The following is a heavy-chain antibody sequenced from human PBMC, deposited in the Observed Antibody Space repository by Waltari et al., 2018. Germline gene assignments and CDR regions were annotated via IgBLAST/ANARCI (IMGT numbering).Heavy chain of an antibody. CDR3: AKGRPNWFDP. CDR2: IYSGGSST. V-gene: IGHV3-23*03. Sequence: EVQLLESGGGLVQPGGSLRLSCAASGFTFSSYAMSWVRQAPGKGLEWVSVIYSGGSSTYYADSVKGRFTISRDNSKNTLYLQMNSLRAEDTAVYYCAKGRPNWFDPWGQGTLVTVSS. CDR1: GFTFSSYA. J-gene: IGHJ5*02.